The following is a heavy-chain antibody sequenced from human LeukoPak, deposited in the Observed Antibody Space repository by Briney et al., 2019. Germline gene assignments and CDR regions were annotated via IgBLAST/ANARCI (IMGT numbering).Heavy chain of an antibody. CDR1: GGSISSGSYY. J-gene: IGHJ2*01. Sequence: SETLSLTCTVSGGSISSGSYYWSWIRQPAGKGLEWIGRIYTSGSTNYNPSLKSRVTISVDTSKNQFFLKLSSVTAADTAVYYCARAPRGSSSWYPALWYFDLWGRGTLVTVSS. V-gene: IGHV4-61*02. CDR2: IYTSGST. CDR3: ARAPRGSSSWYPALWYFDL. D-gene: IGHD6-13*01.